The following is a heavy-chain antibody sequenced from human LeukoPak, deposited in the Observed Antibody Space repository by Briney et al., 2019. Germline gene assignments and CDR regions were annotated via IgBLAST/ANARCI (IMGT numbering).Heavy chain of an antibody. CDR3: ARESSGSSARSFDI. Sequence: GGSLRLSCAVSGFTFSSHSMNWVRQAPGKGLEWVSSISGSGSYIFYADSVKGRFTISRDNAKNSLYLQMNSLRAEDTAMYYCARESSGSSARSFDIWGQGTMVTVSS. CDR1: GFTFSSHS. D-gene: IGHD1-26*01. J-gene: IGHJ3*02. CDR2: ISGSGSYI. V-gene: IGHV3-21*01.